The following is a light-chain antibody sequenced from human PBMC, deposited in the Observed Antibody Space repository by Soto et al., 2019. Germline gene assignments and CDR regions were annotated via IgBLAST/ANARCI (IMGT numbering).Light chain of an antibody. CDR2: GAS. CDR1: QSVSSN. J-gene: IGKJ3*01. V-gene: IGKV3D-15*01. CDR3: QQYNNWPFT. Sequence: EIVMTQSPATLSVSPGERATLSCRASQSVSSNLAWYQQKPGQVPRLLIYGASTRAIDIPARFSGSGSGTEFTLTISSLQSEDFAVYYCQQYNNWPFTFGPGTKVDIK.